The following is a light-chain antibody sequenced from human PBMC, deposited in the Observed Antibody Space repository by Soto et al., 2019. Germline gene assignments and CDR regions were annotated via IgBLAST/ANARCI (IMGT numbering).Light chain of an antibody. V-gene: IGKV3-20*01. Sequence: EIVLTQSPGTLSLSPGERATLSCRASQSVSSSYLSCYQQKPGQAPRLLIYGASSRSTGSPDRFSGSGSGTDFTLTISRLEPEDFAVYYCQQYGSTPGFTFGPGTKVDIK. J-gene: IGKJ3*01. CDR1: QSVSSSY. CDR3: QQYGSTPGFT. CDR2: GAS.